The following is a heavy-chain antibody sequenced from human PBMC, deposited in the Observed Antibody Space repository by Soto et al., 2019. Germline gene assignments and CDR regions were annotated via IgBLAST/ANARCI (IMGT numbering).Heavy chain of an antibody. CDR3: ARYTYNISPFDY. D-gene: IGHD3-16*01. Sequence: GSLRLSCEVSGFTFSNYWMHWVRQAPGKGLVWVSRINSDGSSTSYADSAKGRFTISRDNAKSTLFLQMNSLRAEDTAVYYCARYTYNISPFDYWGPGTLVTVSS. CDR1: GFTFSNYW. V-gene: IGHV3-74*01. J-gene: IGHJ4*02. CDR2: INSDGSST.